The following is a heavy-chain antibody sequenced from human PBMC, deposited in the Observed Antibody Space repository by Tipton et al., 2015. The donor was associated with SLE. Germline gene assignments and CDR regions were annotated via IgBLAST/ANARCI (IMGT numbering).Heavy chain of an antibody. Sequence: QLVQSGAEVKKPGASVKVSCKASGYTFTSYGISWVRQAPGQGLEWMGRVIPILGTTNYAQKFQGRVTITADESTNTAYMELGGLGSEDTAVYYCARAGDYYDSSGYYYFDYWGQGTLVTVSS. D-gene: IGHD3-22*01. CDR3: ARAGDYYDSSGYYYFDY. CDR1: GYTFTSYG. J-gene: IGHJ4*02. V-gene: IGHV1-69*11. CDR2: VIPILGTT.